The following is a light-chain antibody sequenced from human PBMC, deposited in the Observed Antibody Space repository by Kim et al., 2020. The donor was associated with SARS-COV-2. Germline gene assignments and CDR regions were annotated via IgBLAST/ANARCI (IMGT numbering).Light chain of an antibody. Sequence: SVGDRVTITSRASQSIGDYLNWYQHRPEKAPKLLIHAASSLQSDVPSRFSGSGSGTDFTLTISGLQPEDFTTYFCQQSYSTPHITFGPGTRLEIK. CDR2: AAS. CDR1: QSIGDY. V-gene: IGKV1-39*01. CDR3: QQSYSTPHIT. J-gene: IGKJ5*01.